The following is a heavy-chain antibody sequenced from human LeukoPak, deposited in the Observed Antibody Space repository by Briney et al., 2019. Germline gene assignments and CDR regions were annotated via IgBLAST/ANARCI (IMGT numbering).Heavy chain of an antibody. Sequence: GSLRLSCAASGFTFSSYSMNWVRQAPGKGLEWVSYISGSSSIIYDADSVKGRFTISRDNAKNSLYLQMNSLRAEDTAVYYCARELNLRYFDSLDYWGQGTLVTVSS. CDR2: ISGSSSII. V-gene: IGHV3-48*01. D-gene: IGHD3-9*01. CDR1: GFTFSSYS. J-gene: IGHJ4*02. CDR3: ARELNLRYFDSLDY.